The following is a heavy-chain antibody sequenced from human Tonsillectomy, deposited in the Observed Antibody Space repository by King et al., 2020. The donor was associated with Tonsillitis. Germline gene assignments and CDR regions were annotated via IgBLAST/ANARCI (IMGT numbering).Heavy chain of an antibody. CDR3: ASRADYYDTPFDY. J-gene: IGHJ4*02. CDR2: ISGSGGST. V-gene: IGHV3-23*01. Sequence: VQLLESGGCLVQPGGSLRLSCAASGFTFSSYAMSWVRQAPGKGLEGVSAISGSGGSTYYADSVKGRFTISRDNSKNTLYLQMNSLRAEDTAVYYCASRADYYDTPFDYWGQGTLVTVSS. CDR1: GFTFSSYA. D-gene: IGHD3-22*01.